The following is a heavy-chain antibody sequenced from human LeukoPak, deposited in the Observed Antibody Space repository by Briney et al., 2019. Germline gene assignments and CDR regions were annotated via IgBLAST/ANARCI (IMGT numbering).Heavy chain of an antibody. CDR1: GGSFSGYY. CDR3: ARGYSYGYPNYYYYYGMDV. Sequence: PSETLSLTCAVYGGSFSGYYWSWIRQPPGKGLEWIGEINHSGSTNYNPSLKSRVTISVDTPKNQFSLKLSSVTAADTAVYYCARGYSYGYPNYYYYYGMDVWGQGTTVTVSS. J-gene: IGHJ6*02. CDR2: INHSGST. V-gene: IGHV4-34*01. D-gene: IGHD5-18*01.